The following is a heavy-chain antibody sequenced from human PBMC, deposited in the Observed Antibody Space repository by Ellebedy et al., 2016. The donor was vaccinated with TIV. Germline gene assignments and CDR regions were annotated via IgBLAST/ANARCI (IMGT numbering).Heavy chain of an antibody. V-gene: IGHV3-7*03. CDR1: GFTFSGYW. CDR3: ASPPGF. CDR2: IKQDGSDK. Sequence: PGGSLRLSCAASGFTFSGYWMSWVRQAPGKGLEWVANIKQDGSDKYFADSVKGRFSISRDNAKNSLYLQMNSLRAEDTAVYYCASPPGFWGQGTLVTVSS. J-gene: IGHJ4*02.